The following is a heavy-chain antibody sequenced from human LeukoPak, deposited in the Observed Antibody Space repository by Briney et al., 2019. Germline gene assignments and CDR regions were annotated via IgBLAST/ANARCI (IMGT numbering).Heavy chain of an antibody. V-gene: IGHV4-59*01. CDR2: IYYSGST. Sequence: SETLSLTCTVSGGSISSYYWSWIRQPPGKGLEWIGYIYYSGSTNYNPPLKSRVTISVDTSKNQFSLKLSSVTAVDTAVYYCARAPDGWFDPWGQGTLVTVSS. CDR3: ARAPDGWFDP. CDR1: GGSISSYY. J-gene: IGHJ5*02. D-gene: IGHD4-17*01.